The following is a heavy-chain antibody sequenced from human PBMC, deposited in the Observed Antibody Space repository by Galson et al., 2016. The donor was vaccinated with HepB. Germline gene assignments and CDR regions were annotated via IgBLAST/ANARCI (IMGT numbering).Heavy chain of an antibody. Sequence: SLRLSCAGSGFSFDDYAMHWVRQAPGKGLEWVSGISWNSGSIGYADSVKGRFTISRDNAKNSLYLQMNSQRGEDTGLYYCAKDKKRISSRGWRSNSGMDVWGQGTTVTVSS. CDR1: GFSFDDYA. D-gene: IGHD3-10*01. J-gene: IGHJ6*02. V-gene: IGHV3-9*01. CDR2: ISWNSGSI. CDR3: AKDKKRISSRGWRSNSGMDV.